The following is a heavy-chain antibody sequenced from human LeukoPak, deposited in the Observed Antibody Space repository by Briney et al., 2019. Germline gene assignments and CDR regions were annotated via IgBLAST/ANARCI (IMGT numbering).Heavy chain of an antibody. CDR3: ASMPSTEFYYFYFMDV. CDR1: RFTFSSYT. Sequence: GGSLRLSCADSRFTFSSYTMNWVRPAPGKGLEWVSGISANAVSTYYADSVKGRFTISRDNSKNTLFLHMDRLGTEDTAVYYCASMPSTEFYYFYFMDVWGKGTTVTVSS. D-gene: IGHD2-2*01. CDR2: ISANAVST. J-gene: IGHJ6*03. V-gene: IGHV3-23*01.